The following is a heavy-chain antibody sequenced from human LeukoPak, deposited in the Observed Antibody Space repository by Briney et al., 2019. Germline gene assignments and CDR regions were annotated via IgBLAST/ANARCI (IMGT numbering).Heavy chain of an antibody. CDR2: IYYSGST. J-gene: IGHJ5*02. V-gene: IGHV4-59*08. Sequence: SETLSLTCTVSGGSISSYYWSWIRQPPGKGLEWIGYIYYSGSTNYNPSLKSRVTISVDTSKNQFSLKLSSVTAADTAVYYCARRGVGALTPWGQGTLVTVSS. D-gene: IGHD1-26*01. CDR1: GGSISSYY. CDR3: ARRGVGALTP.